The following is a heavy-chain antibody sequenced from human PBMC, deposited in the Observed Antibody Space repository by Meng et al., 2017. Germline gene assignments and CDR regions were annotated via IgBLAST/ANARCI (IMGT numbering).Heavy chain of an antibody. J-gene: IGHJ1*01. CDR3: ATDRDRDRHFQH. CDR2: VDPEDGET. Sequence: DVQLVQCGAEVKKPGATVKLSCKASGYLFTSSYMLCVQQAPGKGLEWMGLVDPEDGETIYAAKFQGRVTITADTSTDTAYMELSSLRSEDTAVYYCATDRDRDRHFQHWGQGTLVTVSS. D-gene: IGHD2-15*01. CDR1: GYLFTSSY. V-gene: IGHV1-69-2*01.